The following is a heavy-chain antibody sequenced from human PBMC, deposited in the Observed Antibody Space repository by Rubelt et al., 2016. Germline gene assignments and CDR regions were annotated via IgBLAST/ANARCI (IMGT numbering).Heavy chain of an antibody. CDR1: GGSISSSSYY. D-gene: IGHD3-22*01. CDR2: IYYSGST. CDR3: ARADYYDSSGYHNWFDP. Sequence: QLQLQESGPGLVKLSETLSLTCTVSGGSISSSSYYWGWIRQPPGKGLEWIGYIYYSGSTNYNPSLKSRVTISVDTSKNQFSLKLSSVTAADTAVYYCARADYYDSSGYHNWFDPWGQGTLVTVSS. V-gene: IGHV4-61*05. J-gene: IGHJ5*02.